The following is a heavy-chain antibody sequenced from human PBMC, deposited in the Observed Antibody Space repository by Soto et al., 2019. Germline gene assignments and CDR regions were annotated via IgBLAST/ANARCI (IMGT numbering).Heavy chain of an antibody. V-gene: IGHV1-69*01. D-gene: IGHD1-7*01. Sequence: QVQLVQSGAEVKKPGSSVTVSCKASGDTFSNYAISRVRQAPGQGLEWMGGIIPVFGTANYPQKFRGRVTITADGSTRTAYMELSSLTSGDTAVYYCSAGYPALAVSTTPGAYWGQGTLITVSS. CDR3: SAGYPALAVSTTPGAY. J-gene: IGHJ4*02. CDR2: IIPVFGTA. CDR1: GDTFSNYA.